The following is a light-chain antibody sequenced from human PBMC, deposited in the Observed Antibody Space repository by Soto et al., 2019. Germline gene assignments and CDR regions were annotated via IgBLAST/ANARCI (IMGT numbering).Light chain of an antibody. J-gene: IGKJ1*01. V-gene: IGKV1-5*03. CDR1: QSISDS. Sequence: DIQMTQSPSTLSASVGDRVTITCRASQSISDSLAWYQQKPGKAPKLLIYEASSLKSWVPSRFRGSRSGTEYTLSISSLQADDFANYYCQQYDGYWTFGQGTKVEIK. CDR3: QQYDGYWT. CDR2: EAS.